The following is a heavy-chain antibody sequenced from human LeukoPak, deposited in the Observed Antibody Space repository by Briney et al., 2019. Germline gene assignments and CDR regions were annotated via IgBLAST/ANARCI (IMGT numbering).Heavy chain of an antibody. CDR3: ARDIVVVPAEPQKTYYDYYGMDV. CDR1: GFTFSSYW. D-gene: IGHD2-2*01. Sequence: GGSLRLYCAASGFTFSSYWMSWVRQAPGKGLEWVANIKQGGSEKYYVDSVKGRFTISRDNAKNSLYLQMNSLRAEDTAVYYCARDIVVVPAEPQKTYYDYYGMDVWGQGTTVTVSS. J-gene: IGHJ6*02. V-gene: IGHV3-7*01. CDR2: IKQGGSEK.